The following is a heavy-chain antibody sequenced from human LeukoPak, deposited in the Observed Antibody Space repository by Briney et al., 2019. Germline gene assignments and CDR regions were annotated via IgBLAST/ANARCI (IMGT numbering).Heavy chain of an antibody. Sequence: SETLSLTCTVSGGSISSYYWSWIRQPAGKGLEWIGRIYTSGSTNYNPSLKSRVTISVDTSKNQFSLKLSSVTAADTAVYYCARGAQVVRGVMAPSYYYYMDVWGKGTTVTISS. J-gene: IGHJ6*03. D-gene: IGHD3-10*01. V-gene: IGHV4-4*07. CDR2: IYTSGST. CDR3: ARGAQVVRGVMAPSYYYYMDV. CDR1: GGSISSYY.